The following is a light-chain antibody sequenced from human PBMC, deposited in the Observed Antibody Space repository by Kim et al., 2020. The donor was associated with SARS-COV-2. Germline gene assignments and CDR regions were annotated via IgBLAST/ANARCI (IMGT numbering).Light chain of an antibody. CDR1: QSVRSS. V-gene: IGKV3D-15*01. CDR3: QQDYTSSALT. Sequence: EIVTTQSPATLSVSPGERATLSCRASQSVRSSLAWYQQRPGQAPRLLIYDASIRATGVPARFTGSGSGTEFTLTISSLQAEDFAVYFCQQDYTSSALTFGGGTKLEI. J-gene: IGKJ4*01. CDR2: DAS.